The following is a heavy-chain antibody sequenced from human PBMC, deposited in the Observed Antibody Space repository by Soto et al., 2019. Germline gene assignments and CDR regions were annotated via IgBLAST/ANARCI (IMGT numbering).Heavy chain of an antibody. D-gene: IGHD5-18*01. CDR1: GYTFTDYG. CDR3: AIRSVATQQPGALDI. J-gene: IGHJ3*02. Sequence: QVQLLQSAAEVKRPGASVNVSCKASGYTFTDYGVSWVRQAPGQGLEWMGWISTYNGNTNYAQKCRGRVTMTRDTSTGTAYRDLRSLRSDDTAVYYFAIRSVATQQPGALDIWGQGTRVTVSS. V-gene: IGHV1-18*01. CDR2: ISTYNGNT.